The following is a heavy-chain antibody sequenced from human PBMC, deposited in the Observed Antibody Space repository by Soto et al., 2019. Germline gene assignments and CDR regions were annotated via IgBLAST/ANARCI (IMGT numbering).Heavy chain of an antibody. Sequence: PGGSLRLSCVGSGYRFSEYAMNWVRQAPGKGLEWVSTITDVGDPTYYADSVKGRFTIARDNSKNTLFLQMNSLRAEDTARYYCAKDRDIAYHLEGGFYYSGMDVWGQGTTVTVSS. CDR1: GYRFSEYA. CDR2: ITDVGDPT. CDR3: AKDRDIAYHLEGGFYYSGMDV. D-gene: IGHD5-12*01. V-gene: IGHV3-23*01. J-gene: IGHJ6*02.